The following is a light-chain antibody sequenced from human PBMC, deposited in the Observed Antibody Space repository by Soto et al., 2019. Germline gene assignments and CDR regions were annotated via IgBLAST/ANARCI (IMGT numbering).Light chain of an antibody. J-gene: IGLJ3*02. CDR3: AAWDDSLSGRV. V-gene: IGLV1-47*01. CDR2: RNN. CDR1: SSNIGSNY. Sequence: QSVLTQPPSVSGTPGQRVTISCSGSSSNIGSNYVYWYQQLPGTAPKVLIYRNNQRPSGIPDRFSGSRSGTSASLAISGLRSEDGADYYCAAWDDSLSGRVFGGGTKLTVL.